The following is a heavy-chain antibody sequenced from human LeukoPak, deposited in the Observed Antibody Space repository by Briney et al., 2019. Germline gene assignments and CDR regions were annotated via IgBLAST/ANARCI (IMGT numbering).Heavy chain of an antibody. CDR1: GGSISSNSYY. V-gene: IGHV4-39*01. D-gene: IGHD3-3*01. J-gene: IGHJ5*02. CDR3: ARGTIFGVVRWFDP. CDR2: IYYSGST. Sequence: SETLSLTCTVSGGSISSNSYYWGWIRQPPGKGLEWIGSIYYSGSTYYNPSLKSRVTISVDTSKNQFSLKLSSVTAADTAVYYCARGTIFGVVRWFDPWGQGTLVTVSS.